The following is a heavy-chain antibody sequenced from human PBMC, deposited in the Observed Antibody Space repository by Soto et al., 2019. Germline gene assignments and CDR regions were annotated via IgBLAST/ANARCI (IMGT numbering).Heavy chain of an antibody. J-gene: IGHJ6*02. Sequence: SETLSLTCAVYGGSFSGYYWSWIRQPPGKGLEWIGEINHSGSTNYNPSLKSRVTISVDTSKNQFSLKLSSVTAADTAVYYCARGGYCSSTSCYTRYYYCYGMDVWGQGTTVTVSS. CDR1: GGSFSGYY. CDR3: ARGGYCSSTSCYTRYYYCYGMDV. CDR2: INHSGST. D-gene: IGHD2-2*02. V-gene: IGHV4-34*01.